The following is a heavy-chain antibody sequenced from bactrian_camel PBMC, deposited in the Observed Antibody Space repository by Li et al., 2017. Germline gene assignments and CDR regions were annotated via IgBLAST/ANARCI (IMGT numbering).Heavy chain of an antibody. D-gene: IGHD1*01. J-gene: IGHJ6*01. V-gene: IGHV3S53*01. CDR2: MGSIGSE. CDR1: ETIETFFV. CDR3: KADHRKFSALLALISMTARYGY. Sequence: VQLVESGGGSVQAGGALKLSCVASETIETFFVGWFRQAPGKAREAIAIMGSIGSETYADSVAGRVTISRDNARHTLYLQLNSLETEDAAMYYCKADHRKFSALLALISMTARYGYWGQGTQVTVS.